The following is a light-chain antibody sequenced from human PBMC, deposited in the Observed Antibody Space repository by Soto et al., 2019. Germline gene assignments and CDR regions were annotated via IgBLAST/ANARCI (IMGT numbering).Light chain of an antibody. V-gene: IGLV1-44*01. J-gene: IGLJ1*01. CDR2: NDN. CDR1: SSNIGSNT. Sequence: QSVLTQPPSASGTPGQRVTISCSGSSSNIGSNTVNWYQQFPGTAPKLLIYNDNQRPSGVPARFSGSKSGTSASLAISGLQSEDEADYYCGAWDDSLSALFVFGAGTKVTVL. CDR3: GAWDDSLSALFV.